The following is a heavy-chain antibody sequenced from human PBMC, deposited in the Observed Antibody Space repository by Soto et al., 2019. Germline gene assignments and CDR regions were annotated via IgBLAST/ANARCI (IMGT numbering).Heavy chain of an antibody. CDR1: GGTFSNYP. D-gene: IGHD5-12*01. Sequence: QVQLVQSGAEVKKPGSSVKVSCKASGGTFSNYPISWVRQAPGQGLEWMGGIIPIFGTVNYAQKFQGRVTITADESKSTAYMELSSLRSEDTAVYYCARGNHRWLQLWYFDLWGRGHLVTVSS. CDR3: ARGNHRWLQLWYFDL. J-gene: IGHJ2*01. CDR2: IIPIFGTV. V-gene: IGHV1-69*12.